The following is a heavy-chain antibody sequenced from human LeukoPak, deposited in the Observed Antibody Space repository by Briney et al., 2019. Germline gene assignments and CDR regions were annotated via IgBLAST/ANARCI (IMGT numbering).Heavy chain of an antibody. CDR2: IYTSGST. CDR3: ARSLVDCSSTSCYGDGYDY. D-gene: IGHD2-2*01. Sequence: SETLSLTCAVYGGSFSDNSWTWIRQPAGKGLEWIGRIYTSGSTNYNPSLKSRVTMSVDTSKNQFSLKLSSVTAADTAVYYCARSLVDCSSTSCYGDGYDYWGQGTLVTVSS. V-gene: IGHV4-59*10. J-gene: IGHJ4*02. CDR1: GGSFSDNS.